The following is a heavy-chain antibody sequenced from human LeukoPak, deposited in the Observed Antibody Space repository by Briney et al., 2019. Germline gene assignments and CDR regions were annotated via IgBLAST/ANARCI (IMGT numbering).Heavy chain of an antibody. J-gene: IGHJ4*02. Sequence: GGSLRLSCAASGFTFSSDWMHWVRQGPEKRLVWVSRINPGGSTTGYGDSAKGRFTISRDNAKNTLYLQMNSLRAEDSGVYYCARELSGGLHYWGQGTLVSVSS. D-gene: IGHD4-23*01. CDR2: INPGGSTT. CDR3: ARELSGGLHY. V-gene: IGHV3-74*01. CDR1: GFTFSSDW.